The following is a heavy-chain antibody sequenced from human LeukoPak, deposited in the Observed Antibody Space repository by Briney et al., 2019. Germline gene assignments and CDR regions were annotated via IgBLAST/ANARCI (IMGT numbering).Heavy chain of an antibody. CDR1: GDSVSSKNAA. CDR3: AREGIVAMSAVWFDP. V-gene: IGHV6-1*01. CDR2: TYYRSKWYN. D-gene: IGHD5-12*01. J-gene: IGHJ5*02. Sequence: SQTLSLTCAISGDSVSSKNAACNWIRQSPSRGLEWLGRTYYRSKWYNDYAVSVKSRITFNSDTSKNQFSLQLNSVTPEDTAVYYCAREGIVAMSAVWFDPWGQGTQVIVSS.